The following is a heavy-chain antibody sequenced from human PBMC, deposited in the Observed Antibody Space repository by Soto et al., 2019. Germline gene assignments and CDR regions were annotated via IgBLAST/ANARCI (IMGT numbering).Heavy chain of an antibody. CDR3: ARDRGGQLVRGWFDP. J-gene: IGHJ5*02. D-gene: IGHD6-6*01. Sequence: SETLSLTCTVSGGSISSYYWSWIRQPPGKGLEWIGYIYYSGSTNYNPSLKSRVTISVDTSKNQFSLKLSSVTAADTAVYYCARDRGGQLVRGWFDPWGQGTLVTVSS. V-gene: IGHV4-59*01. CDR2: IYYSGST. CDR1: GGSISSYY.